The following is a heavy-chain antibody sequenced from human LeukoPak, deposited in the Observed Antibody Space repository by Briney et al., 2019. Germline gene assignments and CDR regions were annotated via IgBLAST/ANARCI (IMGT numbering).Heavy chain of an antibody. CDR1: GFTFSNAW. CDR2: IKSKTDGGTT. Sequence: GGSLRLSCAASGFTFSNAWMSWVRQAPGKGLEWVGRIKSKTDGGTTDYAAPVKGRFTISRDDSKNTLYLQMNSLKTEDTAVYYCTTDRSALLWFGELYNDYWGQGTLVTVSS. D-gene: IGHD3-10*01. CDR3: TTDRSALLWFGELYNDY. J-gene: IGHJ4*02. V-gene: IGHV3-15*01.